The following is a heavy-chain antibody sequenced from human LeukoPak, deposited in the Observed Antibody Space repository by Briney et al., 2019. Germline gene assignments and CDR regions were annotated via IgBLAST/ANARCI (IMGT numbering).Heavy chain of an antibody. CDR2: INWNGGST. Sequence: TGGSLRLSCAASGFTFDDYGMSWVRQAPGKGLEWVSGINWNGGSTGYADSVKGRFTISRDNAKNTVYLQMNSLRTEDTAVYYCARGLPNYYGMDVWGQGTTVTVSS. J-gene: IGHJ6*02. V-gene: IGHV3-20*04. CDR1: GFTFDDYG. CDR3: ARGLPNYYGMDV.